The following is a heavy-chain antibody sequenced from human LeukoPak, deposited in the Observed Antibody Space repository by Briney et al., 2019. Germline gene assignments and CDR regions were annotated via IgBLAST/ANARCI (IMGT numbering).Heavy chain of an antibody. CDR3: AKDRGYGSGSYRY. D-gene: IGHD3-10*01. CDR1: GITFSSYG. J-gene: IGHJ4*02. Sequence: PGGTLRLSCAASGITFSSYGMSWVRQAPGKGLEWVAMMSGVGGITNYADSVKGRFTISRDNPKNTLYLQMNSLRADDTAVYYCAKDRGYGSGSYRYWGQGTLVTVSS. CDR2: MSGVGGIT. V-gene: IGHV3-23*01.